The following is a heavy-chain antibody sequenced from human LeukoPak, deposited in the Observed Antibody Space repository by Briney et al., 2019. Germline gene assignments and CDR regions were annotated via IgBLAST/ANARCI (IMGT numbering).Heavy chain of an antibody. CDR2: IYSSGNS. Sequence: PSETLSLTCSVSGVSINSRDYYWNWVRQAPGKALEWIGSIYSSGNSYFGPSFQSRAAISVDTSRNYLSLTLTSLTAADTALYFCARGDMISNPGDVWGQGTLVTVSS. D-gene: IGHD3/OR15-3a*01. CDR1: GVSINSRDYY. J-gene: IGHJ4*02. CDR3: ARGDMISNPGDV. V-gene: IGHV4-39*01.